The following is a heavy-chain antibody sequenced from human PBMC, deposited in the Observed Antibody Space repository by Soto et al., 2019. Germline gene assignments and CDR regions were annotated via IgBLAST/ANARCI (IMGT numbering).Heavy chain of an antibody. CDR3: ARDRTTANAFDI. Sequence: GGSLRLSCAASGFTFTNYWMHWVRQVPGKGLVWVSRIDGGGTGTSYSDSVRGRFTISRDNAENTLYLQMDSLRAEDTAVYYCARDRTTANAFDIWGQGTMVTVSS. CDR1: GFTFTNYW. CDR2: IDGGGTGT. J-gene: IGHJ3*02. D-gene: IGHD4-17*01. V-gene: IGHV3-74*01.